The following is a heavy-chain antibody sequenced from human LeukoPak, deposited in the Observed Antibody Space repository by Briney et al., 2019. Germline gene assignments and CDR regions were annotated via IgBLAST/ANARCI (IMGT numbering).Heavy chain of an antibody. J-gene: IGHJ5*02. CDR3: AVHLPGDYLDP. D-gene: IGHD4-17*01. V-gene: IGHV1-8*01. CDR2: MNPDSGNT. Sequence: GSVKVSCKASGSTFTIYDINWVRQAAGQGLEWMGWMNPDSGNTDFAQKFQGRVTMTRNTSISTAYMELSSLTSEDTAVYYCAVHLPGDYLDPWGQGTLVTVSS. CDR1: GSTFTIYD.